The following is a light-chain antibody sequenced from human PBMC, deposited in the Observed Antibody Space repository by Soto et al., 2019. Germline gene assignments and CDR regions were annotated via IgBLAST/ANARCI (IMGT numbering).Light chain of an antibody. CDR3: CSYAGSYILAV. J-gene: IGLJ3*02. Sequence: QSALTQPPSASGSPGQSVTISCTGTSSDVGDYNYVSWYQQHPGKAPKFIIYEVTKRPSGVPDRFSGSKSGNSASLTISGLQAEDEADYYCCSYAGSYILAVFGGGTKLTVL. V-gene: IGLV2-8*01. CDR2: EVT. CDR1: SSDVGDYNY.